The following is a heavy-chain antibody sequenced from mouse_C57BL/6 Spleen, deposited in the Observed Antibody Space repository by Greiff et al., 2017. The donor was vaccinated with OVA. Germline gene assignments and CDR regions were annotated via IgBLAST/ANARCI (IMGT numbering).Heavy chain of an antibody. D-gene: IGHD1-1*01. V-gene: IGHV5-4*01. CDR3: ARDRCITTVVALYYCDY. J-gene: IGHJ2*01. Sequence: EVQGVESGGGLVKPGGSLKLSCAASGFTFSSYAMSWVRQTPEKRLEWVATISDGGSYTYYPDNVKGRFTISRDNAKNNLYLQMRHLKSEDTAMYYCARDRCITTVVALYYCDYWGQGTTLTVSS. CDR1: GFTFSSYA. CDR2: ISDGGSYT.